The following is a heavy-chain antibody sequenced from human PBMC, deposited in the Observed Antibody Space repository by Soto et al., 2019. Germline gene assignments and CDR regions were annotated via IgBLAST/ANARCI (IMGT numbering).Heavy chain of an antibody. V-gene: IGHV4-59*01. CDR3: ARGVRWGDPPPPAFDI. D-gene: IGHD4-17*01. J-gene: IGHJ3*02. Sequence: SETLSLTCTVSGGSISSYYWSWIRQPPGKGLEWIGYIYYSGSTNYNPSLKSRVTISVDTSKNQFSLKLSSVTAADTAVYYCARGVRWGDPPPPAFDIWGQGTMVTVSS. CDR2: IYYSGST. CDR1: GGSISSYY.